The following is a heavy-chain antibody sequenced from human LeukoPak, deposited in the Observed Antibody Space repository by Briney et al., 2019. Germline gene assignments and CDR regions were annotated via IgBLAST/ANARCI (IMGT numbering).Heavy chain of an antibody. Sequence: SETLSLTCTVSGGSISSYSWNWLRQPPGKGLEWIGYIYYTGSTNYNPSLKSRVTISVDTSKNQFSLKLSSVTAADTAVYYCARIQHQDAFDIWGQGTMVTVSS. CDR2: IYYTGST. D-gene: IGHD5-18*01. CDR1: GGSISSYS. V-gene: IGHV4-59*01. J-gene: IGHJ3*02. CDR3: ARIQHQDAFDI.